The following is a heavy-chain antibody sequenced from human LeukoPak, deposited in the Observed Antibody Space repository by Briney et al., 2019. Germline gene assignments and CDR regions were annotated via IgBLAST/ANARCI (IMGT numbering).Heavy chain of an antibody. J-gene: IGHJ4*02. D-gene: IGHD2-2*01. CDR1: GFTFGSYA. V-gene: IGHV3-30*04. Sequence: GGSLRLSCAASGFTFGSYAMHWVRQAPGKGLEWVAVISYDGSKYYADSVKGRFTISRDNSKNTLYLQMNSLRAEDTAVYYCARDARLGYCSSTSCYAYYFDYWGQGTLVTVSS. CDR3: ARDARLGYCSSTSCYAYYFDY. CDR2: ISYDGSK.